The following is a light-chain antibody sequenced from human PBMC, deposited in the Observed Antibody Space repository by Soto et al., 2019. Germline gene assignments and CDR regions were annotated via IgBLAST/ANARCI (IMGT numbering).Light chain of an antibody. Sequence: DIQMTQSPSSLSASVGDRVTITCRASHGSYNYLAWYQQQPGKVPKLLIYAASTLQSGVPSRFSGSGSGTDFTLTISSLQPEDVATYYCQKYNSAPLTFGGGTKVEIK. CDR2: AAS. CDR3: QKYNSAPLT. V-gene: IGKV1-27*01. J-gene: IGKJ4*01. CDR1: HGSYNY.